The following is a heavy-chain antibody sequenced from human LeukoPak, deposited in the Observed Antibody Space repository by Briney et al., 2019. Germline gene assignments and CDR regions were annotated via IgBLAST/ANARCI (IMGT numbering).Heavy chain of an antibody. CDR1: GDSVSSNSAA. D-gene: IGHD6-25*01. Sequence: SQTLSLTCAISGDSVSSNSAAWSWIRQSPSRGLEWLGRTYYRSKLYNEYALSVKSLITINPETSKNNCSLQLISVTPEDTAVYYCARRSAAKDAFDIWGQGTMVTVSS. CDR2: TYYRSKLYN. J-gene: IGHJ3*02. V-gene: IGHV6-1*01. CDR3: ARRSAAKDAFDI.